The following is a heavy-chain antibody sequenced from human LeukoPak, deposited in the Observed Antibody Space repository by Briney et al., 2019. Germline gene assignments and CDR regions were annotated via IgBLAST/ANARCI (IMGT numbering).Heavy chain of an antibody. CDR2: ISSSSSTI. V-gene: IGHV3-48*01. CDR1: GFTFSSYS. CDR3: AKEAQSPFDY. Sequence: GGSLRLSCAASGFTFSSYSMNWVRQAPGKGLEWVSYISSSSSTIYYADSVRGRFTISRDNSKNTLYLQMNSLRAEDTAVYYCAKEAQSPFDYWGQGTLVTVSS. J-gene: IGHJ4*02.